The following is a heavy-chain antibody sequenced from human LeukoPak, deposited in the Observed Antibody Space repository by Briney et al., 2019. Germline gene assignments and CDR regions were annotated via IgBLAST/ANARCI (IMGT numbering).Heavy chain of an antibody. Sequence: SQTLSLTCTVSAASISRRNYYWGWIRHPPGTGLEWIGSIYYSESTYYNPSLKSPVPRSVEPPKNQFCLKLSSVTAADTAVYYCASPGAVTQTPAGPFDYWGQGTLVTVSS. V-gene: IGHV4-39*01. CDR3: ASPGAVTQTPAGPFDY. CDR2: IYYSEST. CDR1: AASISRRNYY. D-gene: IGHD4-17*01. J-gene: IGHJ4*02.